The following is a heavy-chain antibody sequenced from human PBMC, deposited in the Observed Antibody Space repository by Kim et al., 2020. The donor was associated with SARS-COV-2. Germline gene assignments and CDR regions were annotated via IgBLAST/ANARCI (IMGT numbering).Heavy chain of an antibody. V-gene: IGHV4-38-2*02. D-gene: IGHD3-9*01. J-gene: IGHJ5*02. CDR2: IYHSGST. CDR1: GYSISSGYY. Sequence: SETLSLTCTVSGYSISSGYYWGWIRQPPGKGLEWIGSIYHSGSTYYNPSLKSRVTISVDTSKNQFSLKLSSVTAADTAMYYCARDLRYFDWLLYGGLNP. CDR3: ARDLRYFDWLLYGGLNP.